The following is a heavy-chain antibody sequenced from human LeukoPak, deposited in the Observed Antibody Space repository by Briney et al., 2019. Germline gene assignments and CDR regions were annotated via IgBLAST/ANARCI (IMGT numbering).Heavy chain of an antibody. Sequence: KPSETPSLTCAVYGGSFSGYYWSWIRQPPGKGLEWIGEINHSGSTNYNPSLKSRVTISVDTSKNQFSLKLSSVTAADTAVYYCARGRSLFVVVVAATPYYFDYWGQGTLVTVSS. CDR3: ARGRSLFVVVVAATPYYFDY. J-gene: IGHJ4*02. CDR1: GGSFSGYY. CDR2: INHSGST. V-gene: IGHV4-34*01. D-gene: IGHD2-15*01.